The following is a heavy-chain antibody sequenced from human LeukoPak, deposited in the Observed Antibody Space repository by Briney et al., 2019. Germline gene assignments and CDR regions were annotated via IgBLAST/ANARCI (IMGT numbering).Heavy chain of an antibody. CDR1: GFTFSTFA. V-gene: IGHV3-23*01. D-gene: IGHD3-22*01. Sequence: VGSLRLSCAASGFTFSTFAMTWVRQGPGKGLEWVSSIDGSGAGTYYADSVKGRFTISRDKSKNTLYLQMNSLRAEDTAVYYCAREYYSDSSGSDYWGQGTLVPVSS. CDR3: AREYYSDSSGSDY. CDR2: IDGSGAGT. J-gene: IGHJ4*02.